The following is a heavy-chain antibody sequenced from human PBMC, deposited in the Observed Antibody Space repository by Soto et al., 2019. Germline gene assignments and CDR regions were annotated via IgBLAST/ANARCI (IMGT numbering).Heavy chain of an antibody. Sequence: SETLSLTCTVFGGSISSSSYYWGWIRQPPGKGLEWIGSIYYSGSTYYNPSLKSRVTISVDTSKNQFSLKLSSVTAADTAVYYCARGVGDFWSGYYNWFDPWGQGTLVTVSS. J-gene: IGHJ5*02. CDR2: IYYSGST. CDR3: ARGVGDFWSGYYNWFDP. V-gene: IGHV4-39*01. D-gene: IGHD3-3*01. CDR1: GGSISSSSYY.